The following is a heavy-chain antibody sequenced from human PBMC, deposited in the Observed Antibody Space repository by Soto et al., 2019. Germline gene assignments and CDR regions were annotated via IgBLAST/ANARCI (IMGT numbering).Heavy chain of an antibody. CDR2: IYYSGST. J-gene: IGHJ4*02. D-gene: IGHD2-8*01. CDR3: ASIPHCTNGVWRTDY. V-gene: IGHV4-31*03. CDR1: GGSISSGGYY. Sequence: SETLSLTCTVSGGSISSGGYYWSWIRQHPGKGLEWIGYIYYSGSTYYNPSLKSRVTISVDTSKNQFSLKLSSVTAADTAVYYCASIPHCTNGVWRTDYWGQGTLVTVSS.